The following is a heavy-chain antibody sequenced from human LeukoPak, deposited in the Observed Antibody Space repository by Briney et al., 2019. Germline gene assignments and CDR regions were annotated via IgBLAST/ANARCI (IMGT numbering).Heavy chain of an antibody. CDR1: GGSIGTYY. Sequence: SSETLSLTCTVSGGSIGTYYWSWIRQSPGKGLEWIGYIYVTGTRYNPYLQSRVTISVDRSRKQFFLKMSSVTAADTDVYYCARHIGGGIEDMDVWGKGTKVIVSS. CDR3: ARHIGGGIEDMDV. CDR2: IYVTGT. D-gene: IGHD3-16*02. V-gene: IGHV4-59*08. J-gene: IGHJ6*03.